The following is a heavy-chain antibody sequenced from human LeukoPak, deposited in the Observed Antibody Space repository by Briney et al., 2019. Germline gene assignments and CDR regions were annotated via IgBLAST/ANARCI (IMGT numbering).Heavy chain of an antibody. V-gene: IGHV3-23*01. CDR2: ITSSGADS. CDR1: GFTFANYA. CDR3: AKLLYYYDSSQPY. Sequence: GGSLRLSCAASGFTFANYAMNWVRQAPGKGLEWVEVITSSGADSYYSDSVRGRFTISRDNSKNTLYLQMNSLRAEDTAVYYCAKLLYYYDSSQPYWGQGTLVTVSS. D-gene: IGHD3-22*01. J-gene: IGHJ4*02.